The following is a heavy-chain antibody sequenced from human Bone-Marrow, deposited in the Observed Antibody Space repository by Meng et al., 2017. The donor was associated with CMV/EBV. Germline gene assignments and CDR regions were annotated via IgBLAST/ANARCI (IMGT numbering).Heavy chain of an antibody. CDR1: GGSIITTNYS. CDR2: LFYDGAT. D-gene: IGHD1-7*01. Sequence: SETLSLTCTVSGGSIITTNYSWAWIRQPPGKGLEWIGSLFYDGATQYNPSLKSRVALSVATSKNQFSLRLNFVTAADTAIYYCARELRNWDFQSGGDYWGQGTLVTVSS. V-gene: IGHV4-39*07. CDR3: ARELRNWDFQSGGDY. J-gene: IGHJ4*02.